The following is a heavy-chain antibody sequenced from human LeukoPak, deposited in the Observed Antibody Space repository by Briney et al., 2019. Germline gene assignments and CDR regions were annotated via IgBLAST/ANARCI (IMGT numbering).Heavy chain of an antibody. J-gene: IGHJ4*02. CDR3: ARQRSYPDYFDY. CDR1: GYRFTSYW. D-gene: IGHD1-26*01. Sequence: RGESLKISCKGSGYRFTSYWIGWVRQMPGKGLEWMGIMYPGDSDTRYSPSFQGQVTISADKSISTAYLQWSSLKASDTAMYYCARQRSYPDYFDYWGQGTLVTVSS. V-gene: IGHV5-51*01. CDR2: MYPGDSDT.